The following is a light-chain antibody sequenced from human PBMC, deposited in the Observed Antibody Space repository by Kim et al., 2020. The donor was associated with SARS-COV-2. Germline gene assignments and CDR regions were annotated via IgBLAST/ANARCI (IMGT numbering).Light chain of an antibody. CDR1: QTVSNAY. J-gene: IGKJ5*01. V-gene: IGKV3-20*01. CDR2: GAS. CDR3: QQNGPSPTT. Sequence: EILLTQSPGTLSLSPGERATLPCRASQTVSNAYLAWYQLKPGQAPRLLFYGASSRATGTPDKFRGSGSGTDFTLIISRLEPEDFGVYYCQQNGPSPTTFGQGTRLEI.